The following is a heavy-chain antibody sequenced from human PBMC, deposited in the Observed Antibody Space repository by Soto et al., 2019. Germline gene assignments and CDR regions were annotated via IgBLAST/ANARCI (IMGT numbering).Heavy chain of an antibody. CDR2: IYYSGST. D-gene: IGHD3-10*01. CDR1: GGSISSYY. V-gene: IGHV4-59*01. Sequence: SETLSLTCTVSGGSISSYYWSWIRQPPGKGLEWIGYIYYSGSTNYNPSLKSRVTISVDTSKNQFSLKLSSVTAADTAVYYCARAHYGSGSYIFDYSGQGTLVTVSS. CDR3: ARAHYGSGSYIFDY. J-gene: IGHJ4*02.